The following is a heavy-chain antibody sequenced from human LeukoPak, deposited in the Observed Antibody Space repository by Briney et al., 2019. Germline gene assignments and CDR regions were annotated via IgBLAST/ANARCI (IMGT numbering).Heavy chain of an antibody. CDR1: GFTFSSYS. Sequence: GGSLRLSCAASGFTFSSYSMNWVRQAPGKGLEWVSFISSSSGTIYYADSVKGRFTISRDNAKNSLYLQMNSLRAEDTAVYYCARGSGYYEFDFDYWGQGTLVTVSS. V-gene: IGHV3-48*01. CDR2: ISSSSGTI. J-gene: IGHJ4*02. CDR3: ARGSGYYEFDFDY. D-gene: IGHD3-22*01.